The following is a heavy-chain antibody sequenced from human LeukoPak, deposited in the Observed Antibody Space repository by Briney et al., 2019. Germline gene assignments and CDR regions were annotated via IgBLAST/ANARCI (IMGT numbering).Heavy chain of an antibody. CDR3: ARASRWYGGQFDY. Sequence: SETLSLTCTVAGDSFSSSSHYWAWIRQPPGEGLEWIGTLFYGGKTYSNPSLKSRVTMSIDTSKTQFSLKLSSVTAADTAVYYCARASRWYGGQFDYWGQGTLVTVSS. J-gene: IGHJ4*02. V-gene: IGHV4-39*01. CDR1: GDSFSSSSHY. D-gene: IGHD4-23*01. CDR2: LFYGGKT.